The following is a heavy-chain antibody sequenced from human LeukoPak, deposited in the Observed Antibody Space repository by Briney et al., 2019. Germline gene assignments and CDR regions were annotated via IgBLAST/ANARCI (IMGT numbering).Heavy chain of an antibody. CDR3: ARRGYYYYGMDV. Sequence: PSQTLSLTRTVSGGSISSGGYYWSWIRQHPGKGLEWIGYIYYSGSTYYNPSLKSRVTISVDTSKNQFSLKLSSVTAADTAVYYCARRGYYYYGMDVWGQGTTVTVSS. CDR2: IYYSGST. J-gene: IGHJ6*02. V-gene: IGHV4-31*03. CDR1: GGSISSGGYY.